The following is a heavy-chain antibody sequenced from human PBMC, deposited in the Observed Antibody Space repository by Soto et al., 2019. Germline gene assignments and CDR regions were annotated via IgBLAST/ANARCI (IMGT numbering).Heavy chain of an antibody. D-gene: IGHD3-3*01. CDR1: GFTVSSNY. Sequence: GGSLRLSCAASGFTVSSNYMSWVRQAPGKGLEWVGRIKSKTDGGTTDYAAPVKGRFTISRDDSKNTLYLQMNSLKTEDTAVYYCTTHYDFGTWLLYFDYWGQGTLVTVSS. V-gene: IGHV3-15*01. J-gene: IGHJ4*02. CDR3: TTHYDFGTWLLYFDY. CDR2: IKSKTDGGTT.